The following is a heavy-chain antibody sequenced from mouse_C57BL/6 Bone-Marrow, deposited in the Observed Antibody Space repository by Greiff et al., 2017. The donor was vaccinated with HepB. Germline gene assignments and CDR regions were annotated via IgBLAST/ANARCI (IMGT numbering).Heavy chain of an antibody. CDR1: GYTFTSYG. V-gene: IGHV1-81*01. CDR3: ARASYYGSGPWFAY. D-gene: IGHD1-1*01. J-gene: IGHJ3*01. CDR2: IYPRSGNT. Sequence: VQLQQSGAELARPGASVKLSCKASGYTFTSYGISWVKQSTGQGLEWIGEIYPRSGNTYYNEKFKGKATLTADKSSSTAYMELRSLTSEDSAVYFCARASYYGSGPWFAYWGQGTLVTVSA.